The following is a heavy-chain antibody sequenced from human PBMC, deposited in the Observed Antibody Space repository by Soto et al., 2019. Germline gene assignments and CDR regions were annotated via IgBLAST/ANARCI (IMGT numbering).Heavy chain of an antibody. Sequence: PSETLSLTCAVYGGSFSGYSWTWIRQPPGTGLEWIGEINHSGSTNYNPSLKSRVTISVDTSKNQFSLKLSSVTAADTAVYYCTRVITMIVVPMAFDIWGQGTMVTVSS. J-gene: IGHJ3*02. CDR2: INHSGST. CDR3: TRVITMIVVPMAFDI. V-gene: IGHV4-34*01. CDR1: GGSFSGYS. D-gene: IGHD3-22*01.